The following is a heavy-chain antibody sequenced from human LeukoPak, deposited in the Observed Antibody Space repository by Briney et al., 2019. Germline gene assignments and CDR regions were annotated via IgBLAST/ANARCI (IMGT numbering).Heavy chain of an antibody. Sequence: SETLSLTCTVSGYSISSGYYWGWIRQPPGKGLEWIGSIYHSGSTYYNPSLKSRVTISVDTSKNQFSLQLNSVTPEDTAVYYCARGSIVVVPAAMDWFDPWGQGTLVTVSS. CDR1: GYSISSGYY. D-gene: IGHD2-2*01. CDR2: IYHSGST. J-gene: IGHJ5*02. CDR3: ARGSIVVVPAAMDWFDP. V-gene: IGHV4-38-2*02.